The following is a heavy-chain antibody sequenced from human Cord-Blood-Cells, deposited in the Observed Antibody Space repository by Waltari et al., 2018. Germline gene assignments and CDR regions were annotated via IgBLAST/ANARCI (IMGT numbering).Heavy chain of an antibody. D-gene: IGHD5-12*01. CDR2: IIPIFGTA. CDR1: GGTFSSYA. CDR3: ARAFPHGYDYYYYYMDV. V-gene: IGHV1-69*01. Sequence: QVQLVQSGAEVKKPGSSVKVSCKASGGTFSSYAISWVRQAPGQGLEWMGGIIPIFGTANYAQKFQGRVTMTADESTSTAYMELSSLRSEDTAVYYCARAFPHGYDYYYYYMDVWGKGTTVTVSS. J-gene: IGHJ6*03.